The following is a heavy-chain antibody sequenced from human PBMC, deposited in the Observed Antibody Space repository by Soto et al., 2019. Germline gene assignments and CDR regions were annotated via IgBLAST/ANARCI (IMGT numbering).Heavy chain of an antibody. D-gene: IGHD6-19*01. CDR2: IYYSGST. CDR3: AGERPSRSGWKD. J-gene: IGHJ4*02. V-gene: IGHV4-59*01. Sequence: QVQLQESGPGLVKPSETLSLTCTVSGGSISSYYWSWIRQPPGKGLEWIGYIYYSGSTNYNPSLKVRVTIPVETSTNQFSLTLSSVTAADTAVYYCAGERPSRSGWKDWGQGTLVTVSS. CDR1: GGSISSYY.